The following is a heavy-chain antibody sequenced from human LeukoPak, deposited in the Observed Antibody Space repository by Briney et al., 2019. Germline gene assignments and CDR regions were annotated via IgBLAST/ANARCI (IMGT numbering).Heavy chain of an antibody. V-gene: IGHV3-30*04. Sequence: PGGSLRLSCAASGFTFSSYAMRWVRQAPGKGLEWVAVISYDGSNKYYADSVKGRFTISRDNSKNTLYLQMNSLRAEDTAVYYCARDEGGYFDYWGQGTLATVSS. CDR1: GFTFSSYA. CDR2: ISYDGSNK. J-gene: IGHJ4*02. CDR3: ARDEGGYFDY. D-gene: IGHD2-15*01.